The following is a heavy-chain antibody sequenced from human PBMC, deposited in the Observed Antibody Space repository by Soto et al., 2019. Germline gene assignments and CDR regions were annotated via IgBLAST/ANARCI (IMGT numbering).Heavy chain of an antibody. V-gene: IGHV1-69*01. CDR3: ARASSSSSEEKYYYGMDV. J-gene: IGHJ6*02. Sequence: QVQLVQSGAEVKKPGSSVKVSCKASGGTFSSYAISWVRQAPGQGLEWMGGITPIFGTANYAQKFQGRVTITADDSTSTAYMELSSLRSEDTAVYYCARASSSSSEEKYYYGMDVWGQGTTVTVSS. CDR2: ITPIFGTA. D-gene: IGHD6-6*01. CDR1: GGTFSSYA.